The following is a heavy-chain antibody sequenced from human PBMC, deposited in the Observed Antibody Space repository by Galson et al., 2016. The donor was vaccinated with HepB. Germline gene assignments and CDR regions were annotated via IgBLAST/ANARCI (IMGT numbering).Heavy chain of an antibody. CDR1: GYRFTNYW. V-gene: IGHV5-10-1*01. CDR3: ARRGEQQLVTGYGEHYYYGMDV. J-gene: IGHJ6*02. D-gene: IGHD6-13*01. CDR2: IDPRDSYT. Sequence: QSGAEVKKPGESLRISCKGSGYRFTNYWITWVRQMPGKGLEWMGRIDPRDSYTHYSPSFQGHVTISADKSISTAYLQWSSLKASDTAMYYCARRGEQQLVTGYGEHYYYGMDVWGQGTTVTVSS.